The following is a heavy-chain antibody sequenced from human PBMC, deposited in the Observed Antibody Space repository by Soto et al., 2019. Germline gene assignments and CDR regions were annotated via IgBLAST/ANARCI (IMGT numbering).Heavy chain of an antibody. V-gene: IGHV1-69*13. CDR1: GGTFSSYA. CDR3: ARGMAAHYDSSGKLDY. J-gene: IGHJ4*02. Sequence: SVKVSCKASGGTFSSYAISWVRQAPGQGLEWMGGIIPIFGTANYAQKFQGRVTITADESTSTAYMELSSLRSEDTAVYYCARGMAAHYDSSGKLDYWGQGTLVTVSS. CDR2: IIPIFGTA. D-gene: IGHD3-22*01.